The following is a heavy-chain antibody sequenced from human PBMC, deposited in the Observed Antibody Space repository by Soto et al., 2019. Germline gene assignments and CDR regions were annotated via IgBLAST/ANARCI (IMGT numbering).Heavy chain of an antibody. Sequence: ASVKVSCKASGYGFTSYDIVWVRQAAGQGLEWMGWMNPDSANTGYTQQFQGRVTMTRNTSISTAYMELSSLRSEDTAVYYCARERIVVVPPYYYYYGMDVWGQGTTVTVSS. CDR2: MNPDSANT. CDR3: ARERIVVVPPYYYYYGMDV. D-gene: IGHD2-21*01. J-gene: IGHJ6*02. V-gene: IGHV1-8*01. CDR1: GYGFTSYD.